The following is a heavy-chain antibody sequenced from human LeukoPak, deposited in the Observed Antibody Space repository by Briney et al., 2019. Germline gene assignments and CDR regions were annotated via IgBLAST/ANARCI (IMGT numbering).Heavy chain of an antibody. Sequence: GGSLRLSCAASGVTFSNYWMSWVRQAPGKGLEWVANIKQDGSEKYYVDSVKGRFTISRDNAKNSVYLQMNSLRAEDTAVYYCASPGSAGGRWDFDYWGQGTLVTVSS. V-gene: IGHV3-7*01. D-gene: IGHD4-23*01. CDR1: GVTFSNYW. J-gene: IGHJ4*02. CDR3: ASPGSAGGRWDFDY. CDR2: IKQDGSEK.